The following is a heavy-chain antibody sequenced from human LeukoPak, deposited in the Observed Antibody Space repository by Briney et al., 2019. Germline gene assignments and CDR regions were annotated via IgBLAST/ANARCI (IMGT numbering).Heavy chain of an antibody. CDR3: ATGPYCSSTSCLGGFDY. Sequence: ASVKVSCKVSGYTLTELSMHWVRQAPGKGLEWMGGFDPEDGETIYAQKFQGRVTMTEDTSTDTAYMELSSLRSEDTAVYYCATGPYCSSTSCLGGFDYWGQGTLVTVSS. J-gene: IGHJ4*02. CDR1: GYTLTELS. CDR2: FDPEDGET. V-gene: IGHV1-24*01. D-gene: IGHD2-2*01.